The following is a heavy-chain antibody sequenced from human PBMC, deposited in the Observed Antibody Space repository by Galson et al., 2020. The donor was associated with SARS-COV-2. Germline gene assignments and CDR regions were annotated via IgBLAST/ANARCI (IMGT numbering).Heavy chain of an antibody. CDR1: GFTFTNYA. CDR3: ARDVPGGDSDI. V-gene: IGHV3-30*04. J-gene: IGHJ3*02. D-gene: IGHD2-21*02. Sequence: GGSLRLSCAASGFTFTNYAIHWVRQAPGKGLEWVADISHDGSIVFYADSVKGRFTISRDNSENMLFLQMDSLRADDTAVYYCARDVPGGDSDIWGQGTMVTVSS. CDR2: ISHDGSIV.